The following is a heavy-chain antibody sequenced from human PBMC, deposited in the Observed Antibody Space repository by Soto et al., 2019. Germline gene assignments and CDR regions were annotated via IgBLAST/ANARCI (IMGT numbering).Heavy chain of an antibody. Sequence: QVQLVESGGGVVQPGRSLRLSCAASGFTFSSYGMHWVRQAPGKGLEWVAVIWYDGSNKYYADSVKGRFTISRDNSKKNLHRKINRLRAEDTAVYYCAREIAAAGTSHHHYGMDVWGQGTTVTVSS. CDR2: IWYDGSNK. J-gene: IGHJ6*02. CDR3: AREIAAAGTSHHHYGMDV. D-gene: IGHD6-13*01. CDR1: GFTFSSYG. V-gene: IGHV3-33*01.